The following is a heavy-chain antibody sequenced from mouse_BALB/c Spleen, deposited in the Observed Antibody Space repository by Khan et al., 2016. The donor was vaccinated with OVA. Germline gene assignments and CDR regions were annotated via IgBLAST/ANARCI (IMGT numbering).Heavy chain of an antibody. D-gene: IGHD3-2*02. J-gene: IGHJ2*01. CDR2: INPGTDTT. V-gene: IGHV1S132*01. CDR1: GYIFTSYW. Sequence: QVQLKESGAELVRPGASVKLSCKTSGYIFTSYWIHWVKQRPGQGLEWIARINPGTDTTYYHEKFKDKSTLTADKSSSTAYLQLTSLKSEDSDGYFCTKEEALDHFDHWGQGTTLTVSS. CDR3: TKEEALDHFDH.